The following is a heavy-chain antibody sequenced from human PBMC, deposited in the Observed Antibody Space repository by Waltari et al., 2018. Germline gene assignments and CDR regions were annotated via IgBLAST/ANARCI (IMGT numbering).Heavy chain of an antibody. V-gene: IGHV1-69-2*01. D-gene: IGHD3-22*01. J-gene: IGHJ1*01. CDR1: GYTFTDYY. CDR3: ATVGYYDSSGYDAEYFQH. CDR2: VDPEDGET. Sequence: EVQLVQSGAEVKKPGATVKISCKVSGYTFTDYYMHWVQQAPGKGLEWMGLVDPEDGETIYAEKFQGRVTITADTSTDTVYMELSSLRSEDTAVYYCATVGYYDSSGYDAEYFQHWGQGTLVTVSS.